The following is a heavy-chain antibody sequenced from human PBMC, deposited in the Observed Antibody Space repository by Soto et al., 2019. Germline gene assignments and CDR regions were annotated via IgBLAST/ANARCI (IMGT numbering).Heavy chain of an antibody. CDR2: IYHSGST. Sequence: PSETLSLTCAVYGGSFSGYYWSWIRQPPGKGLEWIGRIYHSGSTNYNPSLKSRVTISVDTSKNQFSLKLSSVTAADTAVYYCARQGLQEDPYGMDVWGQGTTVTVSS. D-gene: IGHD2-15*01. V-gene: IGHV4-34*01. CDR3: ARQGLQEDPYGMDV. J-gene: IGHJ6*02. CDR1: GGSFSGYY.